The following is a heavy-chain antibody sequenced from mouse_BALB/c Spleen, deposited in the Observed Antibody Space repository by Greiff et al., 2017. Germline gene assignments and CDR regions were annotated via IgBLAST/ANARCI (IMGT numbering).Heavy chain of an antibody. CDR3: ARDGNYVSYYAMDY. CDR1: GYTFTSYT. D-gene: IGHD2-1*01. CDR2: INPSSGYT. V-gene: IGHV1-4*01. J-gene: IGHJ4*01. Sequence: QVQLKESGAELARPGASVKMSCKASGYTFTSYTMHWVKQRPGQGLEWIGYINPSSGYTNYNQKFKDKATLTADKSSSTAYMQLSSLTSEDSAVYYCARDGNYVSYYAMDYWGQGTSVTVSS.